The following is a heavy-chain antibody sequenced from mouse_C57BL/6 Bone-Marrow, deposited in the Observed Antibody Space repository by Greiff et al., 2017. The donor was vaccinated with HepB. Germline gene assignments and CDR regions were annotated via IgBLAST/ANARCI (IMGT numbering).Heavy chain of an antibody. V-gene: IGHV14-2*01. CDR3: VSTVVTTPPFAY. CDR1: GFNIKDYY. CDR2: IDPEDGET. J-gene: IGHJ3*01. Sequence: VQLKQSGAELVKPGASVKLSCTASGFNIKDYYMHWVKQRTEQGLEWIGRIDPEDGETKYAPKFQGKATITADTSSNTAYLQLSSLTSEDTAVYYCVSTVVTTPPFAYWGQGTLVTVSA. D-gene: IGHD2-2*01.